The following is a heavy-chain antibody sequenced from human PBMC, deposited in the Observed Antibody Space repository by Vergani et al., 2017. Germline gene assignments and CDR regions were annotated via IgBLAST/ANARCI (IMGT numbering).Heavy chain of an antibody. D-gene: IGHD5-18*01. CDR2: ISGSGGST. CDR1: GFTFSSYD. J-gene: IGHJ4*02. V-gene: IGHV3-23*01. CDR3: ANNKDTAMSGVDY. Sequence: EVQLLESGGGLVQPGGSLRLSCAASGFTFSSYDMSWVRQAPGKGLEGVSAISGSGGSTYNADSVKGRFTISRDNSKNTLYLQMNSLRAEDTAVYYCANNKDTAMSGVDYWGQGTLVTVSS.